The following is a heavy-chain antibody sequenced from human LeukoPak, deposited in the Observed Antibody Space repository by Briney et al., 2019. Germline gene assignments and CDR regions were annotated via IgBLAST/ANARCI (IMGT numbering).Heavy chain of an antibody. J-gene: IGHJ6*02. Sequence: GGSLRLSCAASEFTFKNYVMNWVRQAPGKGLEWVSGISESGRRSYYAESVKGRFVISRENSKNTLYLQMNSLRAEDTAVYYCARDLWALAWLQLNYYGMDVWGQGTTVTVSS. CDR1: EFTFKNYV. D-gene: IGHD5-24*01. CDR3: ARDLWALAWLQLNYYGMDV. CDR2: ISESGRRS. V-gene: IGHV3-23*01.